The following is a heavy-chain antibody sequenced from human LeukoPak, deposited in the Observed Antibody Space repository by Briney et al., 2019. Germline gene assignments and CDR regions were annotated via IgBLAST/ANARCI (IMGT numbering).Heavy chain of an antibody. CDR3: AREQYCSSTSCYPLGTYYFDY. J-gene: IGHJ4*02. CDR2: IKQDGCEK. Sequence: GGSLRLSCAASGFTFSSYWMSWVRQAPGKGLEWVANIKQDGCEKYYVDSVKGRFTISRDNAKNSLDLQKNSLRAEDTAVYYCAREQYCSSTSCYPLGTYYFDYWGQGTLVTVSS. V-gene: IGHV3-7*01. D-gene: IGHD2-2*01. CDR1: GFTFSSYW.